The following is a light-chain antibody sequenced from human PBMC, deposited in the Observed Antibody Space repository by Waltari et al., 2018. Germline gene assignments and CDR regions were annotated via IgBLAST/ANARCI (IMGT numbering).Light chain of an antibody. CDR3: AAWDDSLNGPGVV. CDR1: SSNIGSNT. J-gene: IGLJ2*01. Sequence: QSVLTQPPSASGTPGQRVTISCSGSSSNIGSNTVNWYQQLPGTAPKLLILSNNQRPSGVPDRFSGSKSGTSASLAISGLQSEDEADYYCAAWDDSLNGPGVVFGGGTKLTVL. V-gene: IGLV1-44*01. CDR2: SNN.